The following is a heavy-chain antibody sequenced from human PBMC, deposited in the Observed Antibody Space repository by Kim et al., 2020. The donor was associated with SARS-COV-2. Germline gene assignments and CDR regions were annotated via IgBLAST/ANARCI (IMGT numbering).Heavy chain of an antibody. Sequence: SETLSLTCTVSGGSISSSSYYWGWIRHPPGKGLEWIGSIYYSGSTYYNPSLKSRVTISVDTSKNQFSLKLSSVTAAATAVYYCARDDIAAAGFDYWGQG. CDR3: ARDDIAAAGFDY. D-gene: IGHD6-13*01. CDR2: IYYSGST. J-gene: IGHJ4*02. V-gene: IGHV4-39*07. CDR1: GGSISSSSYY.